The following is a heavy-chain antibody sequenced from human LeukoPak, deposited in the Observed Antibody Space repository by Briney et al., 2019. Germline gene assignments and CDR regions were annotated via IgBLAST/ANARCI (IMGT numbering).Heavy chain of an antibody. CDR2: ISSSGSTI. CDR1: GFTFSSYW. D-gene: IGHD1-26*01. Sequence: GGSLRLSCAASGFTFSSYWMSWVRQAPGKGLEWVSYISSSGSTIYYADSVKGRFTISRDNAKNSLYLQMNSLRAEDTAVYYCARAGGSYYTLDYWGQGTLVTVSS. CDR3: ARAGGSYYTLDY. V-gene: IGHV3-48*04. J-gene: IGHJ4*02.